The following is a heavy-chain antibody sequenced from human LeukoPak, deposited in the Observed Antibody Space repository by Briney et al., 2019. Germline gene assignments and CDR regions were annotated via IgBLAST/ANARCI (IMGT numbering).Heavy chain of an antibody. J-gene: IGHJ6*03. Sequence: PGGSLRLSCAASGFTFSSYWMSWVRQAPGKGLEWVANIKQDGSEKYYVDSVKGRFTISRDNAKNSLYLQMNSLRAEDTAVYYCARGRSYVGIQLWQKSQYYYYYMDVWGKGTTVTVSS. CDR3: ARGRSYVGIQLWQKSQYYYYYMDV. D-gene: IGHD5-18*01. CDR1: GFTFSSYW. CDR2: IKQDGSEK. V-gene: IGHV3-7*01.